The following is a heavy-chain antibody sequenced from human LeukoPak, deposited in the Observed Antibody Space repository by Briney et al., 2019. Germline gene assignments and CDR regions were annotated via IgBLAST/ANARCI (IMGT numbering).Heavy chain of an antibody. D-gene: IGHD3-10*01. Sequence: GGSLRLSCAASGFTFSTFAMIWVRQPPGKGLEWVSSIFPSGGEIHYADSVKGRFTVSRDYAKNSLYLQMNSLRVEDTAVYYCAKVAKYYYGPETYYFFEQWGQGTPVTASS. CDR1: GFTFSTFA. CDR2: IFPSGGEI. J-gene: IGHJ4*02. V-gene: IGHV3-23*01. CDR3: AKVAKYYYGPETYYFFEQ.